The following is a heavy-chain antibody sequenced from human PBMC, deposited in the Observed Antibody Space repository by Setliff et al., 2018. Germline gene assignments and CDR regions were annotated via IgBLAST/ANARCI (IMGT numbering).Heavy chain of an antibody. Sequence: SETLSLTCTVSGGSISSSTYYWGWIRQPPGKGLEWIGSIYYSGSTYYNPSLKSRVTISVDTSKNQFSLKLSSVTAADTAVYYCASTPDGDLYYNFWSGYYLTLDYWGQGTLVTVSS. D-gene: IGHD3-3*01. CDR3: ASTPDGDLYYNFWSGYYLTLDY. J-gene: IGHJ4*02. CDR2: IYYSGST. CDR1: GGSISSSTYY. V-gene: IGHV4-39*07.